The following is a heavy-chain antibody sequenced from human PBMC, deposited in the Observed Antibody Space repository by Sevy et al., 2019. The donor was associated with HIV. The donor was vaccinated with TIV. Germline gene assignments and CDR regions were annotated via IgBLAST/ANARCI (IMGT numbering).Heavy chain of an antibody. D-gene: IGHD4-4*01. CDR1: GGTFSSYA. CDR3: ARAADYSSHYYYYYMDV. J-gene: IGHJ6*03. V-gene: IGHV1-69*13. Sequence: ASVKVSCKASGGTFSSYAISWVRQAPGQGLEWMGGIIPIFGTANYAQKFQGRVTITADESTSTAYMELSSLRSEDTGVYYCARAADYSSHYYYYYMDVWGKGTTVTVSS. CDR2: IIPIFGTA.